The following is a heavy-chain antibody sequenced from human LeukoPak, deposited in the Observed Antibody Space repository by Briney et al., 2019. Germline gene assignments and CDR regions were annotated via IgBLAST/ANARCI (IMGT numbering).Heavy chain of an antibody. V-gene: IGHV4-39*07. J-gene: IGHJ5*02. CDR2: IYYSGST. CDR1: GGSISSSSYY. CDR3: ARARGTWFDP. Sequence: PSETLSLTCTVSGGSISSSSYYWGWIRQPPGKGLEWIGSIYYSGSTYYNPSLKSRVTISVDTSKNQFSLKLSSVTAADTAVYYCARARGTWFDPWGQGTLVTVSS.